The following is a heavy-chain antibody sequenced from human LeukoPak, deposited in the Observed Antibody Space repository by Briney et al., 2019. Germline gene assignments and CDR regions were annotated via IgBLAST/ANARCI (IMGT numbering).Heavy chain of an antibody. D-gene: IGHD3-10*01. CDR2: VRNDGSDK. CDR1: GFIFSTYG. J-gene: IGHJ4*02. CDR3: AKDRAFGQFLWGNDY. Sequence: SGGSLRLSCAASGFIFSTYGMHWVRQAPGKGLEWVAFVRNDGSDKYYAVSVKGRLTISRDNSKNTLYLQMNSLRAEDTALYYCAKDRAFGQFLWGNDYWGQGTLVTVSS. V-gene: IGHV3-30*02.